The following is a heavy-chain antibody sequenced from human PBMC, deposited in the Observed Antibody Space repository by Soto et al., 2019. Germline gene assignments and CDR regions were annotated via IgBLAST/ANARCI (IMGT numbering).Heavy chain of an antibody. CDR2: INACNGNT. CDR3: AREFNESYSTRDYGMSV. J-gene: IGHJ6*02. CDR1: RYTFTSYG. D-gene: IGHD1-26*01. Sequence: ASVKVSCKVARYTFTSYGISWVRQAPEQGLEWMAWINACNGNTNYAQKLQGRVTMTTATSTGIAYMELRRLRWDDTAVYFCAREFNESYSTRDYGMSVWRLGTTDTVSS. V-gene: IGHV1-18*04.